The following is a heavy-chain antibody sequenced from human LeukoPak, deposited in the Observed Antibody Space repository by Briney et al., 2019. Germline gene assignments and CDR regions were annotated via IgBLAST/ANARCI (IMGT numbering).Heavy chain of an antibody. D-gene: IGHD4-17*01. CDR1: GFTFSSYA. CDR2: MSGSGGST. J-gene: IGHJ6*02. V-gene: IGHV3-23*01. Sequence: QPGGSLRLSCAASGFTFSSYAMSWARQAPGKGLEWVSSMSGSGGSTYYADSVKGRFTISRDDSKNTLYLQMNSLRAEDTAVYYCARVRYGELDVWGQGTTVTVSS. CDR3: ARVRYGELDV.